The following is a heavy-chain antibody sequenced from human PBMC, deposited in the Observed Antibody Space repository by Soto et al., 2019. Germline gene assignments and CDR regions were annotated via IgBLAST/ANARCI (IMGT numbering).Heavy chain of an antibody. CDR2: IIPIFGTA. J-gene: IGHJ4*02. Sequence: ASVKVSCKASGGTFSSYAISWVRQAPGQGLEWMGGIIPIFGTANYAQKFQGRVTITADESTSTAYMELSSLRSEDTAVYYCAGDIGNLCGGDCYSGGFDYWGQGTLVTVSS. CDR1: GGTFSSYA. CDR3: AGDIGNLCGGDCYSGGFDY. V-gene: IGHV1-69*13. D-gene: IGHD2-21*02.